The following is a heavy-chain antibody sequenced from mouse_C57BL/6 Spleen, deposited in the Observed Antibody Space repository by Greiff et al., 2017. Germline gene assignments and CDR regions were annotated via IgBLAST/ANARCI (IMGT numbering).Heavy chain of an antibody. CDR2: ISSGGDYI. D-gene: IGHD3-2*02. CDR3: TRDDSSGYVYYAMDY. Sequence: EVQLQESGEGLVKPGGSLKLSCAASGFTFSSYAMSWVRQTPEKRLEWVAYISSGGDYIYYADTVKGRFTISRDNARNTLYLQMSSLKSEDTAMYYCTRDDSSGYVYYAMDYWGQGTSVTVSS. J-gene: IGHJ4*01. V-gene: IGHV5-9-1*02. CDR1: GFTFSSYA.